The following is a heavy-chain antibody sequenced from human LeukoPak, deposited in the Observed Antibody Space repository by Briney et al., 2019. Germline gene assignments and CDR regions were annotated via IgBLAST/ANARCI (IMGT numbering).Heavy chain of an antibody. J-gene: IGHJ4*02. CDR1: GYSLTSYW. Sequence: GESLKISCKGSGYSLTSYWIGLVREMPGKGLEWMGIIYPGDPDTRYSPSFQGQVTISADKSISTAYLQWSSLKASDTAMYYCARKSHSSSWTHFDYWGQGTLVTVSS. CDR3: ARKSHSSSWTHFDY. V-gene: IGHV5-51*01. D-gene: IGHD6-13*01. CDR2: IYPGDPDT.